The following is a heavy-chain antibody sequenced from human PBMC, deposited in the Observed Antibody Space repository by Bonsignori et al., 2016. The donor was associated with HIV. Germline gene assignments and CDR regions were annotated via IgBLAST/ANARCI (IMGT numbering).Heavy chain of an antibody. Sequence: GSLRLSCSVSGGSISGYHWNWIRQSAGKGLEWIGRIYSSGSANYNPSLKSRVTMSVDTSKNQLSLKLTSVTAADTAIYFCARDVWGSYRFDHWGQGTLVTVSS. CDR1: GGSISGYH. V-gene: IGHV4-4*07. J-gene: IGHJ4*02. CDR2: IYSSGSA. CDR3: ARDVWGSYRFDH. D-gene: IGHD3-16*02.